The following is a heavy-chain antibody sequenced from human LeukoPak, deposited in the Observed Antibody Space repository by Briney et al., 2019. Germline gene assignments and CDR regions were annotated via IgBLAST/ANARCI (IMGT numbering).Heavy chain of an antibody. D-gene: IGHD6-19*01. Sequence: GGSLRLSCAASGFTFSSYAMHWVRQAPGKGLEWVAVISYDGSNKYYADSVKGRFTISRDNSKNTLYLQMNSLRSEDTAVYYCATGEVAGHGMDVWGQGTTVTVSS. CDR3: ATGEVAGHGMDV. V-gene: IGHV3-30-3*01. CDR2: ISYDGSNK. CDR1: GFTFSSYA. J-gene: IGHJ6*02.